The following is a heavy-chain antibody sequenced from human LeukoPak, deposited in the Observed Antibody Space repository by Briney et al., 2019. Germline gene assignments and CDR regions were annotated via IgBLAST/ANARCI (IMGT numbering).Heavy chain of an antibody. J-gene: IGHJ5*02. Sequence: GESLKISCKGSGYSFTSYWIAWVRQMPGKGLEWMGIIYPGDSDTRYSPSFQGQVTISADKSISTAYLQWSSLKASDTAMYYCARRQSKYYDILTGYSYWFDPWGQGTLVTVSS. CDR2: IYPGDSDT. CDR1: GYSFTSYW. D-gene: IGHD3-9*01. CDR3: ARRQSKYYDILTGYSYWFDP. V-gene: IGHV5-51*01.